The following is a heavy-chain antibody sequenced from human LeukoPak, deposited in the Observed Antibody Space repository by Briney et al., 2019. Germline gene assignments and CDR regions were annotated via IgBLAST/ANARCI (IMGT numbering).Heavy chain of an antibody. J-gene: IGHJ6*03. CDR1: GYTLTSYG. V-gene: IGHV1-18*01. D-gene: IGHD6-13*01. Sequence: ASVKVSCKASGYTLTSYGISWVRQAPGQGLEWMGWISAYNGNTNYAQKLQGRVTMTTDTSTSTAYMELRSLRSDDTAVYYCARDRASWYWDYYYYMDVWGKGTTVTVSS. CDR3: ARDRASWYWDYYYYMDV. CDR2: ISAYNGNT.